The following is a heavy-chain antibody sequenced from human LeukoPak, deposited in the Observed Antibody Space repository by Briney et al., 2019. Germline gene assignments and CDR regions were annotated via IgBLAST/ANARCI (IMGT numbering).Heavy chain of an antibody. CDR1: GGSLGTFY. Sequence: KPSETLSLTFTVSGGSLGTFYWNWFRQSPGKGLEWIGYIYYSGSANYNPSLKSRVTMSVDTSKNQFSLKLSSVTAADTAVYYCARTEIGYSYGYLFDYWGQGTLVTVSS. CDR2: IYYSGSA. CDR3: ARTEIGYSYGYLFDY. D-gene: IGHD5-18*01. J-gene: IGHJ4*02. V-gene: IGHV4-59*08.